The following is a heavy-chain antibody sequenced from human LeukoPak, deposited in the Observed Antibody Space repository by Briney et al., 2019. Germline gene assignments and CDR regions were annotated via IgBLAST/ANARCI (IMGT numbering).Heavy chain of an antibody. J-gene: IGHJ4*02. CDR2: IKQDGSEK. CDR3: ARGYCSGGSCSRSFDY. V-gene: IGHV3-7*01. CDR1: GFTFSSYW. D-gene: IGHD2-15*01. Sequence: PGGSLRLSCAASGFTFSSYWMSWVRQAPGKGLEWVANIKQDGSEKYYVDSVKGRFTISRDNAKNSLYLQMNSLRAEDTAVYYCARGYCSGGSCSRSFDYWGQGTLVTVSS.